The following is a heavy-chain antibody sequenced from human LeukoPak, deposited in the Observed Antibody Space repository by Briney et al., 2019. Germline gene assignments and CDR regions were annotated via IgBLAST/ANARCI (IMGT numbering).Heavy chain of an antibody. Sequence: ASVKVSCKASGYTFTSYDINWVRQATGQGLEWMGWVNPNSGNTGYAQKFQGRVTMTRNTSISTAYMELSSLRSEDTAVYYCARAKVLRFLEWLIGAYYFDYWGQGTLVTVSS. CDR2: VNPNSGNT. CDR3: ARAKVLRFLEWLIGAYYFDY. CDR1: GYTFTSYD. J-gene: IGHJ4*02. V-gene: IGHV1-8*01. D-gene: IGHD3-3*01.